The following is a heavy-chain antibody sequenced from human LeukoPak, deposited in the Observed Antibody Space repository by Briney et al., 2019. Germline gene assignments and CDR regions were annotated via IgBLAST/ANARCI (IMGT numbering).Heavy chain of an antibody. Sequence: PGGSLRLSCAASGFTFSTYWMAWVRQAPGKGLEWVANIKGDESARHQADSVKGRFTISRDNAQNSVYLQMSSLRGGDTAVYYCARDVGGSLDYWGQGTLVTASS. CDR1: GFTFSTYW. D-gene: IGHD1-26*01. CDR3: ARDVGGSLDY. V-gene: IGHV3-7*01. J-gene: IGHJ4*02. CDR2: IKGDESAR.